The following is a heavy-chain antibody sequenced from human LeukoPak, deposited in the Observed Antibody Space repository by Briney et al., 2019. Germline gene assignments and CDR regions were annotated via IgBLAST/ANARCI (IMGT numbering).Heavy chain of an antibody. J-gene: IGHJ1*01. D-gene: IGHD6-19*01. CDR2: ISLYNPKP. Sequence: ASVKVSCQASGYTFTSYAISWVRQAPGQGLDWMGWISLYNPKPSYAQKFQGRVTMTTDTSTSTAYMELRSLRSDDAAVYYCARLGVAGDPSSAEYFQHWGQGTLLTVSS. CDR3: ARLGVAGDPSSAEYFQH. V-gene: IGHV1-18*01. CDR1: GYTFTSYA.